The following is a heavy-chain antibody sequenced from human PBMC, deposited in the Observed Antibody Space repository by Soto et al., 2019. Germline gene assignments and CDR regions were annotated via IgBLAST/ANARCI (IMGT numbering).Heavy chain of an antibody. D-gene: IGHD3-10*01. V-gene: IGHV1-18*01. CDR3: ARESRTWVDGVIGPGDY. CDR2: IRVRIGDT. CDR1: GYIFTSND. Sequence: QVQFVQSGAEVKEPGDSVKVSCRASGYIFTSNDITWVRQAPGQGLEWMGWIRVRIGDTHYAPKLRGRVTVTRDTSTSTAYMELRSLRSDDTAVYYCARESRTWVDGVIGPGDYWGQGTLVTVSS. J-gene: IGHJ4*02.